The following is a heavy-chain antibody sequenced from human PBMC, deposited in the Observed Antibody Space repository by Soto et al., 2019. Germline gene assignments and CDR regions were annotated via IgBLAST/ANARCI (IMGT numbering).Heavy chain of an antibody. CDR1: GFTFSSYS. Sequence: GGSLRLSCAASGFTFSSYSMNWVRQAPGKGLEWVSSISSSSSYIYYADSVKGRFTISRDNAKNSLYLQMNSLRAEDTAVYYCARWPDYYDSSGYYSYFDYWGQGTLVTVSS. CDR3: ARWPDYYDSSGYYSYFDY. J-gene: IGHJ4*02. CDR2: ISSSSSYI. V-gene: IGHV3-21*01. D-gene: IGHD3-22*01.